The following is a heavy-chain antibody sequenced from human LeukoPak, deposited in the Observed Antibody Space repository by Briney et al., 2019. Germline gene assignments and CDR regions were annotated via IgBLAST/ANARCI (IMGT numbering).Heavy chain of an antibody. CDR3: AREAKNYYDSSGYYSAIDP. J-gene: IGHJ5*02. Sequence: LRLSCAASGFTFSDYYMSWIRQPPGKGLEWIGEINHSGSTNYNPSLKSRVTISVDTSKNQFSLKLSSVTAADTAVYYCAREAKNYYDSSGYYSAIDPWGQGTLVTVSS. CDR1: GFTFSDYY. D-gene: IGHD3-22*01. V-gene: IGHV4-34*01. CDR2: INHSGST.